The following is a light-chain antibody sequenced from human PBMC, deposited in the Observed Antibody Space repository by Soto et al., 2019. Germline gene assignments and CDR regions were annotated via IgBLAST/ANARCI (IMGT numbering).Light chain of an antibody. V-gene: IGLV1-36*01. Sequence: QSVLTQPPSVSEAPRQRVTISCSGSSSNIGKNPVNWYQQLPGKAPKLVIYSDGLLPSGVSDRFSGSKSGTSASLAISGLQSEDEADYYCSSWDDGLDGYVFGSGTKLTVL. J-gene: IGLJ6*01. CDR3: SSWDDGLDGYV. CDR1: SSNIGKNP. CDR2: SDG.